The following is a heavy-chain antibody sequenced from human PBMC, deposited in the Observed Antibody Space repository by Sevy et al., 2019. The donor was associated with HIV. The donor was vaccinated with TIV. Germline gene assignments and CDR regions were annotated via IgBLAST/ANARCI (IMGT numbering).Heavy chain of an antibody. J-gene: IGHJ4*02. CDR1: GFTFSSYG. D-gene: IGHD3-22*01. CDR3: AREWRRYYDSSGYFDY. Sequence: GGSLRLSCAASGFTFSSYGMHWVRRAPGKGLEWVAVIWYDGSNKYYADSVKGRFTISRDNSKNTLYLQMNSLRAEETDVYYCAREWRRYYDSSGYFDYWGQGTLVTVSS. CDR2: IWYDGSNK. V-gene: IGHV3-33*01.